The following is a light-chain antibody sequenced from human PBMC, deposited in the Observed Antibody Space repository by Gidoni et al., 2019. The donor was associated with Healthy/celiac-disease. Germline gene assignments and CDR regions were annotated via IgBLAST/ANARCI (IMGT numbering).Light chain of an antibody. V-gene: IGKV1-27*01. CDR1: QGISNY. CDR2: AAS. Sequence: DIHMTQSPSSLSASVGDRVTITCRASQGISNYLAWYQQKPGKVPKLLIYAASTLQSGVPSRFSGSGSGTDFTLTISSLQPEDVATYYCQKYNRFTFGPGTKVDIK. CDR3: QKYNRFT. J-gene: IGKJ3*01.